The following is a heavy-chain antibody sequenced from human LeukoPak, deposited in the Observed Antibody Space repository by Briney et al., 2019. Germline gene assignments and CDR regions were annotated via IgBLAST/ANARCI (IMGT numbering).Heavy chain of an antibody. CDR1: GYTFTSYY. V-gene: IGHV1-46*01. CDR3: ARDHGVSGWYSSRRNDDY. CDR2: INPSGGST. D-gene: IGHD6-19*01. Sequence: GASVKVSCKASGYTFTSYYMHWVRQAPGQGLEWMGIINPSGGSTNYAQKFQGRVTMTRDTSTSTVYMELSSLRSEDTAVYYCARDHGVSGWYSSRRNDDYWDQGTLVTVSS. J-gene: IGHJ4*02.